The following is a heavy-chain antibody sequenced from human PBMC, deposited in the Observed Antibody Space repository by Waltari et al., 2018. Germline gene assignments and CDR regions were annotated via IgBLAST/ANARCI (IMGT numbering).Heavy chain of an antibody. CDR3: ARSSPRYKNVWIY. J-gene: IGHJ4*02. D-gene: IGHD5-12*01. Sequence: EVQLVQSGAEVKKPGESLRLSCQGLGYSFTTYPIAWVRQVPGKGLGWMGIINPDDSETTYSPSFQGQVTISVDKSKTTAYLQWSSLKASDTAMYYCARSSPRYKNVWIYWGQGALVTVSS. CDR1: GYSFTTYP. CDR2: INPDDSET. V-gene: IGHV5-51*03.